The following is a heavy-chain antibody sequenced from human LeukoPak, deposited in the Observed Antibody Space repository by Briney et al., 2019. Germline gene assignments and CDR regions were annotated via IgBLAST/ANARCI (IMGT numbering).Heavy chain of an antibody. D-gene: IGHD6-19*01. Sequence: ASVKVSCKASGYTFTSYDINWVRQATGQGLEWMGWMNPNSGNTGYAQKFQGRVTMTRNTSISTAYMELSSLRSEDTAVYYCARACRPGIAVLFDPWGQGTLVTVSS. J-gene: IGHJ5*02. CDR3: ARACRPGIAVLFDP. V-gene: IGHV1-8*01. CDR2: MNPNSGNT. CDR1: GYTFTSYD.